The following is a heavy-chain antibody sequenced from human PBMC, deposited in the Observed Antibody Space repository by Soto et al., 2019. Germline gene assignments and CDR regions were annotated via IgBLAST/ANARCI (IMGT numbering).Heavy chain of an antibody. CDR2: IWYDGSTK. CDR1: GFIFSTYG. CDR3: ARAVGPFDY. Sequence: QVQLVESGGGVVQPGRSLRLSCAASGFIFSTYGMHWVRQAPGLGLEWVAVIWYDGSTKYYGDSVKGRFTISRDNSENTLYLRMNSLRAEDTAVYYCARAVGPFDYWGQGPLVTVSS. D-gene: IGHD1-26*01. J-gene: IGHJ4*02. V-gene: IGHV3-33*01.